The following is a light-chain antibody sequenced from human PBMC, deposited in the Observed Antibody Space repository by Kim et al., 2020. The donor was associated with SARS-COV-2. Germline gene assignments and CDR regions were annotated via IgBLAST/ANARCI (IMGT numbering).Light chain of an antibody. Sequence: SLATGERATLACGTSQSVKSNYLAWYQQRPGQAPRLLVYTASNRATGIPDRFSGSGSGTDFTLTISRLETEDFAVYYCQQYGNSHTFGQGTKLEI. V-gene: IGKV3-20*01. CDR3: QQYGNSHT. CDR2: TAS. J-gene: IGKJ2*01. CDR1: QSVKSNY.